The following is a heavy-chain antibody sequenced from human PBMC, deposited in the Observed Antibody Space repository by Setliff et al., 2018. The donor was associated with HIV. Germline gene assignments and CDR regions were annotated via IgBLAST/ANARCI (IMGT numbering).Heavy chain of an antibody. Sequence: PSEXLSLXXTXFGGAISSGXYYXXXIRQPAGKGLEWIGRIYTSGSTXXXPSXXSRVTISXDTSXXRFSLKLSSXTXXNTAVXXXXXXXXXXNNYYLDYWGQGTLVTVSS. J-gene: IGHJ4*02. V-gene: IGHV4-61*02. CDR3: XXXXXXXNNYYLDY. CDR2: IYTSGST. CDR1: GGAISSGXYY. D-gene: IGHD4-4*01.